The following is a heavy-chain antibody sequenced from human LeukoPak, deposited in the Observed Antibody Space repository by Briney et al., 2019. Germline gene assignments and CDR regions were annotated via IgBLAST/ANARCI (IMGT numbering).Heavy chain of an antibody. CDR3: ARALRGAYDY. J-gene: IGHJ4*02. Sequence: SQTLSLTCAISGDSVSSNSAVWNWIRQSPSRGLEWLGRTYYRSKWFNDYAVSVKSRIIIGPDTSKNQFSLQLNSVTPEDTAVYYCARALRGAYDYWGQGTLVTVSS. CDR1: GDSVSSNSAV. D-gene: IGHD3-10*01. V-gene: IGHV6-1*01. CDR2: TYYRSKWFN.